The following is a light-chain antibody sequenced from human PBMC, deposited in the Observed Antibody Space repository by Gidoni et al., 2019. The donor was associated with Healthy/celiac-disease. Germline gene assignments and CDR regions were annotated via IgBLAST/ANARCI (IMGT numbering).Light chain of an antibody. Sequence: SYEPTQPPSVSVSPGQTASIPCHGDKLGDKYACWYQQKPGQSPVLVIYQDSKRPSGIPERFSGSNSGNTATLTIGGTQAMDEADYYCQAWDSSSVVFGGGTKLTVL. CDR2: QDS. J-gene: IGLJ2*01. CDR1: KLGDKY. V-gene: IGLV3-1*01. CDR3: QAWDSSSVV.